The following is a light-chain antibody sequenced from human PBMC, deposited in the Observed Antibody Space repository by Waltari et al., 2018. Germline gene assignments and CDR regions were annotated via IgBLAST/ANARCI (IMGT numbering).Light chain of an antibody. J-gene: IGKJ4*01. CDR1: QGINSC. CDR3: QQANRFPLT. CDR2: DAS. Sequence: DIQMTQSPSSVSASVGDKVTITCRTSQGINSCLAWYQQKPGKAPKLLIYDASSLQTGVPSRFSGSESGTDFTLTISSLQPEDFATYYCQQANRFPLTFGGGTKVELK. V-gene: IGKV1-12*01.